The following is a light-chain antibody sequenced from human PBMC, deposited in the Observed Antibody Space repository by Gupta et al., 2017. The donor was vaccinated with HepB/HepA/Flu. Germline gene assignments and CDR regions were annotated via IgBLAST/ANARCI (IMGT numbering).Light chain of an antibody. J-gene: IGKJ1*01. CDR3: QQYNDYSS. Sequence: DIQMTQSPSTLSASVGDRITITCRASRRINTWLAWYQQRPGKAPKLLISKASILEIGVPSRFSGGGSGTEFTLTINSLQPDYFATYFCQQYNDYSSFGQGTKVEIK. CDR1: RRINTW. CDR2: KAS. V-gene: IGKV1-5*03.